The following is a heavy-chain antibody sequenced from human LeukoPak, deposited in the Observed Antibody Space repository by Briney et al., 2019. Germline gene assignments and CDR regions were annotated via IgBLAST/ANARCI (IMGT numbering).Heavy chain of an antibody. CDR3: ARGPPNWGYDY. J-gene: IGHJ4*02. CDR2: MSPNSGST. D-gene: IGHD7-27*01. CDR1: GYTFTSYD. V-gene: IGHV1-8*01. Sequence: ASVKVSCKASGYTFTSYDINWVRQATGQGPEWMGWMSPNSGSTGYAQKFQGRVTMTRSTSMSTAYMELSSLRSEDTAVYYCARGPPNWGYDYWGQGTLVTVSS.